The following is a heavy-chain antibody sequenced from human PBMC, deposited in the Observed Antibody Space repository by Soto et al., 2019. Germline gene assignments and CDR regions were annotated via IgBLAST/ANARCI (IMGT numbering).Heavy chain of an antibody. D-gene: IGHD6-19*01. CDR1: GYTFTSYG. J-gene: IGHJ6*02. CDR2: ISAYNGNT. CDR3: ARDSPYSSGWYSYYYGMDV. V-gene: IGHV1-18*01. Sequence: QVQLVQSGAEAKKPGASVKVSCKASGYTFTSYGISWVRQAPGQGLEWMGWISAYNGNTNYAQKLQGRVTMTTDTSTSTAYMELRSLRSDDTAVYYCARDSPYSSGWYSYYYGMDVWGQGTTVTVSS.